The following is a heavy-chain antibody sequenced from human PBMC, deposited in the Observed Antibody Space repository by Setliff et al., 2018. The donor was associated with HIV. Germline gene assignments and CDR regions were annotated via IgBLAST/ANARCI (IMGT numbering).Heavy chain of an antibody. J-gene: IGHJ6*02. CDR1: GFTFSSYW. CDR2: IKSDGSYT. D-gene: IGHD6-13*01. CDR3: ARDCRVGWVFTYGMDV. V-gene: IGHV3-74*01. Sequence: GGSLRLSCAASGFTFSSYWMRWVRQAPGKGLVWVSRIKSDGSYTSYADSGKGRFTISRDNSKNPLFLQMNSLRPEDTALYYCARDCRVGWVFTYGMDVWGQGTLVTVSS.